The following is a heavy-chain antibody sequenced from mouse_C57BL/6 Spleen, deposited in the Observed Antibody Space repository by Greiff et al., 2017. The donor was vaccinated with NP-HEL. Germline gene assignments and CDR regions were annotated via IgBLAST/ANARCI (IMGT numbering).Heavy chain of an antibody. CDR1: GYAFSSSW. J-gene: IGHJ4*01. CDR2: IYPGDGDT. Sequence: VQLQQSGPELVKPGASVKISCKASGYAFSSSWMNWVKQRPGKGLEWIGRIYPGDGDTNYNGKFKGKATLTADKSSSTAYMQLSSLTSEDSAVYFCAGHYGSSPRAMDYWGQGTSVTVAS. D-gene: IGHD1-1*01. V-gene: IGHV1-82*01. CDR3: AGHYGSSPRAMDY.